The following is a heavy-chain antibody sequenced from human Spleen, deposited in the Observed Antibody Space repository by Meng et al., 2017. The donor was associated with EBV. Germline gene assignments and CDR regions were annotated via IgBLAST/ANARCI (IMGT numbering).Heavy chain of an antibody. V-gene: IGHV4-4*01. D-gene: IGHD3-10*01. Sequence: QAQLAETGPGRGKPVGPVSPPCAVRGGSNRSTNWWSWVRQPPGKGLEWIGQIYHRGNTNYKPSLKSRVTISLDKSKNQFSLNLTSVTAADTAVYFCARERVKSSVTRGPFDWGRGTLVTVSS. CDR1: GGSNRSTNW. J-gene: IGHJ4*02. CDR3: ARERVKSSVTRGPFD. CDR2: IYHRGNT.